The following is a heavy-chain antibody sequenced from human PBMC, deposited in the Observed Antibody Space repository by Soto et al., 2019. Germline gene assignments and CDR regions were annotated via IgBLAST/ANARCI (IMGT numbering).Heavy chain of an antibody. CDR2: IYYSGTT. CDR1: GGSVSSATYY. D-gene: IGHD2-2*01. V-gene: IGHV4-61*01. J-gene: IGHJ6*02. Sequence: SQTLSLTCTVSGGSVSSATYYWSWIRQPPGKGLEWIGHIYYSGTTNYNPSLKSRVTMSVDTSKNQFSLKLSSVTPADTAVYYCARKAPTRYNYHGMDVWGQGTTVTV. CDR3: ARKAPTRYNYHGMDV.